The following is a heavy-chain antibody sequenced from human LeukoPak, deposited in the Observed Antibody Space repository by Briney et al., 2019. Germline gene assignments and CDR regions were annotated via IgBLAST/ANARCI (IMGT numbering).Heavy chain of an antibody. CDR2: IYSGGST. V-gene: IGHV3-53*01. CDR3: ARGRDGYIIDY. J-gene: IGHJ4*02. Sequence: PGGSLRLSCAASGFTVSSNYMSWVRQAPGKGLEWVSVIYSGGSTYYADSVKGRFTISRDNSKNTLYLQMNSLRAEDTAVYYCARGRDGYIIDYWGQGTLVTVSS. D-gene: IGHD5-24*01. CDR1: GFTVSSNY.